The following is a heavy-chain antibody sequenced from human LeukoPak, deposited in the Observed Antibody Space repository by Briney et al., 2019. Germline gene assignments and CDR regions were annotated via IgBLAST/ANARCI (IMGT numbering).Heavy chain of an antibody. V-gene: IGHV3-33*01. J-gene: IGHJ4*02. Sequence: GSLRLSCTTSAFPFSSYGMHWVRQAPGKGLEWVAVIWHDGSYKYYADSVKGRFTISRDNSKDTLYPQMNSLKVEDTAVYYCASGDYSSGWHLDYWGQGTLVTVSS. CDR2: IWHDGSYK. CDR3: ASGDYSSGWHLDY. D-gene: IGHD6-19*01. CDR1: AFPFSSYG.